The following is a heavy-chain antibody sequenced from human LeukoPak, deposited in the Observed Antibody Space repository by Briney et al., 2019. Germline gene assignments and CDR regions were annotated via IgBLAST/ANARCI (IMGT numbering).Heavy chain of an antibody. J-gene: IGHJ4*02. CDR1: GFTFSDYG. V-gene: IGHV3-30*18. D-gene: IGHD1-7*01. CDR3: TKGGEWNYAHHSDS. CDR2: ISYDGSNK. Sequence: AGGSLRLSCAASGFTFSDYGMHWVRQAPGKGLEWMAVISYDGSNKYYADSVKGRFTISRDNSNNTLYLQMNSLRVGDTAFYYCTKGGEWNYAHHSDSWGQGTLVTVSP.